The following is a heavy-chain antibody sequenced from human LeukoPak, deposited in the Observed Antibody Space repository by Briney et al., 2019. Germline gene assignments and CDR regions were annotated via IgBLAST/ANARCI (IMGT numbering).Heavy chain of an antibody. CDR3: ARDGTRGYGY. D-gene: IGHD1-1*01. CDR2: INHSGST. CDR1: GVSFSGYY. Sequence: PSEALSLTCAVYGVSFSGYYWSWIRQPPGKGLEWIGEINHSGSTNYNPSLKSRVTISVDTSKNQFSLKLSSVTAADTAVYYCARDGTRGYGYWGQGTLVTVSS. J-gene: IGHJ4*02. V-gene: IGHV4-34*01.